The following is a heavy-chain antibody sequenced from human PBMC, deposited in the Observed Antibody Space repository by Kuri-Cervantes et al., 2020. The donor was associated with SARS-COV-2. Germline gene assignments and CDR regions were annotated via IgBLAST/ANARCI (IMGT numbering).Heavy chain of an antibody. J-gene: IGHJ4*02. V-gene: IGHV5-51*01. CDR1: GYSFTSYW. CDR3: ARHASSSWNY. Sequence: KVSCKGSGYSFTSYWIGWVRQMPGKGLEWMGVIYPGDSDTRYSPSFQGQVTISADKSISTAYLQWSSLKASDTAMYYCARHASSSWNYWGQGTLVTVSS. CDR2: IYPGDSDT. D-gene: IGHD6-13*01.